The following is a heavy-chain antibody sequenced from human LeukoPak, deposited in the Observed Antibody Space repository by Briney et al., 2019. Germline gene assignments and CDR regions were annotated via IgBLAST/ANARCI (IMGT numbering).Heavy chain of an antibody. CDR2: IFYSGST. CDR3: ARDNGYSSGWYVQSDAFDI. J-gene: IGHJ3*02. Sequence: PSETLSLTCTVSGGSMRSYYWNWIRQPPGKGLEWIGYIFYSGSTNYNPSLKSRVNISVDTSKNQFSLKMTSVTAADTAVYYCARDNGYSSGWYVQSDAFDIWGQGTMVTVSS. D-gene: IGHD6-19*01. V-gene: IGHV4-59*01. CDR1: GGSMRSYY.